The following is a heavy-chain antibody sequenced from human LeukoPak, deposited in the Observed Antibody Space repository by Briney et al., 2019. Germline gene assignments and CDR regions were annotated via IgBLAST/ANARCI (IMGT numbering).Heavy chain of an antibody. J-gene: IGHJ4*02. D-gene: IGHD6-13*01. CDR2: IFLSDSDT. CDR1: GYKFTNYW. V-gene: IGHV5-51*01. Sequence: GESLKISCQASGYKFTNYWIGWVRQMPGKGLEWMGIIFLSDSDTRYSPSFQGQVTISADKSTSTAYLHWSTLKASDTAIYYCARHEVTAAAGTEFDSWGQGTLVTVSS. CDR3: ARHEVTAAAGTEFDS.